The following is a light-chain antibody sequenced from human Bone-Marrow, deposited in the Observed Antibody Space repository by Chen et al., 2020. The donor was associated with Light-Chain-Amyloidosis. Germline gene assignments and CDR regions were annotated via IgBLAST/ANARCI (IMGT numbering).Light chain of an antibody. J-gene: IGLJ3*02. CDR3: LIWHSGAWV. Sequence: QAVLTQPSSLSASPGASASLTCTLRSVINVGADRIYWFQQKPGSPPQYLLRYKADSDRKQGSGVPSRFSGSTDTSANAGILLISGLQSEDDADYYCLIWHSGAWVFGGGTKLSVL. V-gene: IGLV5-45*02. CDR1: SVINVGADR. CDR2: YKADSDR.